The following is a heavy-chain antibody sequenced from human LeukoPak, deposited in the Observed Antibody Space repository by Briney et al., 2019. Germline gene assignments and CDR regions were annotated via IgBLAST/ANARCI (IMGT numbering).Heavy chain of an antibody. CDR3: AKTGDGYNYVYYFDY. CDR1: GFYFANYA. V-gene: IGHV3-23*01. Sequence: PGGSLRLSCAASGFYFANYAMSWVRQAPGKGLEWVSATVGGGSPNTYHADSVKGRFTISRDNSENTLYLQMNSLRAEDTAVYYCAKTGDGYNYVYYFDYWGQGTLVTVSS. CDR2: TVGGGSPNT. J-gene: IGHJ4*02. D-gene: IGHD5-24*01.